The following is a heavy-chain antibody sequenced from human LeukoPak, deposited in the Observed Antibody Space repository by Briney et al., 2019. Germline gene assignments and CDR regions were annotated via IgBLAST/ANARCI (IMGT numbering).Heavy chain of an antibody. J-gene: IGHJ3*02. CDR2: IASETYGGTA. Sequence: HPGGSLRLSCTASGFTFGDYAMTWVRQAPGKGLEWVGFIASETYGGTAECAASVKGRFTISRDDSKSIAYLQMNSLKTEDTAVYYCARGSQFGVVGRDAFDIWGQGTMVTVSS. V-gene: IGHV3-49*04. D-gene: IGHD3-3*01. CDR3: ARGSQFGVVGRDAFDI. CDR1: GFTFGDYA.